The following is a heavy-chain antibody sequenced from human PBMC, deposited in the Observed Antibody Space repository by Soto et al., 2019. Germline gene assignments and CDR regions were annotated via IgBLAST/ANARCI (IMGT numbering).Heavy chain of an antibody. V-gene: IGHV1-2*02. CDR3: ARDSHYDILTGYSRNAFDM. CDR1: GYSFAGHY. J-gene: IGHJ3*02. Sequence: ASVKVSCKTSGYSFAGHYLHWVRQAPGQGLDWMGWINPNSGGTIYAQRFQGRVTMTRDTSISTAYMVLTSLRSDDTAVYYCARDSHYDILTGYSRNAFDMWGRGTVVTVSS. D-gene: IGHD3-9*01. CDR2: INPNSGGT.